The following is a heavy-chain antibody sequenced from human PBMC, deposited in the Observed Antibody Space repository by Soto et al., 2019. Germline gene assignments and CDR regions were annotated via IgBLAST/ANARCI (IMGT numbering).Heavy chain of an antibody. CDR1: GGSISSYY. CDR2: IYYSGST. Sequence: SETLSLTCTVSGGSISSYYWSWIRQPPGKGLEWIGYIYYSGSTNYNPSLKSRVTISVDTSKNQFSLKLSSVTAADTAVYYCAKMRLGYYYYMDVWGKGTTVTVSS. J-gene: IGHJ6*03. V-gene: IGHV4-59*01. CDR3: AKMRLGYYYYMDV. D-gene: IGHD3-16*01.